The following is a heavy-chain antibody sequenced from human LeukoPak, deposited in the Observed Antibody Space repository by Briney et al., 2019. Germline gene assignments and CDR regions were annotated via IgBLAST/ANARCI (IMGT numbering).Heavy chain of an antibody. CDR1: GGTFSSYA. CDR3: ARSRRVGSMATIIT. CDR2: IIPIFGTA. V-gene: IGHV1-69*13. D-gene: IGHD5-24*01. Sequence: ASVKVSCKASGGTFSSYAISWVRQAPGQGLEWMGGIIPIFGTANYAQKFQGRVTITADESTSTAYMELSSLRSEDTAVYYCARSRRVGSMATIITWGQGTLVTVSS. J-gene: IGHJ4*02.